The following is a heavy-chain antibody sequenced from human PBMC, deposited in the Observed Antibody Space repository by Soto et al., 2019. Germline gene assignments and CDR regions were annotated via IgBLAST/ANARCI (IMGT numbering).Heavy chain of an antibody. J-gene: IGHJ4*02. Sequence: ASVKVSCKASGFTFTSSAVQWVRQAPGQGLEWMGWISAYNGNTNYAQKLQGRVTMTTDTSTSTAYMELRSLRSDDTAVYYCARGEQWLVYDYWGQGTLVTVSS. CDR1: GFTFTSSA. CDR3: ARGEQWLVYDY. CDR2: ISAYNGNT. D-gene: IGHD6-19*01. V-gene: IGHV1-18*01.